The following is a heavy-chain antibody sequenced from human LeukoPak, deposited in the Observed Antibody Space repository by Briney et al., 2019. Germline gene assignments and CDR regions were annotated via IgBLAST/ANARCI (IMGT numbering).Heavy chain of an antibody. CDR2: INGSGGNT. CDR1: GFPFSSYA. V-gene: IGHV3-23*01. J-gene: IGHJ4*02. CDR3: YLWFGDPLLSY. D-gene: IGHD3-10*01. Sequence: GESLRLSCAASGFPFSSYALNWVRQAPGKGLEWVSVINGSGGNTYYADSVKGRFTISRDTSKNTLYLQVNSLRVEDTAVYYCYLWFGDPLLSYWGQGTLVTVSS.